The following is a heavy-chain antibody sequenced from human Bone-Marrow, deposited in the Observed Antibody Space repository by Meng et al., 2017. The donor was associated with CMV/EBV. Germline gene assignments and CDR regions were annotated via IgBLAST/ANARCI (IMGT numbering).Heavy chain of an antibody. J-gene: IGHJ4*02. CDR2: INPNSGGT. V-gene: IGHV1-2*02. CDR1: GYTFTGYY. D-gene: IGHD3-10*01. Sequence: ASVKVSCKASGYTFTGYYMHWVRQAPGQGLEWMGWINPNSGGTNYAQKFQGRVTMTRDTSISTAYMELGRLRSDDTAVYYCLYGSGSYYAPFDYWGQGTLVNVSS. CDR3: LYGSGSYYAPFDY.